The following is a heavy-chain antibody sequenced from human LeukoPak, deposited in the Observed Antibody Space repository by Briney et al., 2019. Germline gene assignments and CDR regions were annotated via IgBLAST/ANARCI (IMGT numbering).Heavy chain of an antibody. D-gene: IGHD1/OR15-1a*01. CDR3: ATEQEGRRAAFDY. V-gene: IGHV3-30*02. Sequence: GGSLRLSCAASGFTFSTYGMHWVRQAPGKGLEWVAFIWYDGNEIYYADSAKGRFTISRDNSKNTLYLQMNSLRAEDTSIYYCATEQEGRRAAFDYWGQGTLVTVAS. J-gene: IGHJ4*02. CDR1: GFTFSTYG. CDR2: IWYDGNEI.